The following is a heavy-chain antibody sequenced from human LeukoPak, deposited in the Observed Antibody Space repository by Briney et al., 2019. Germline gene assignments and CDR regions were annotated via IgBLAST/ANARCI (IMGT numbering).Heavy chain of an antibody. Sequence: GASVKVSCKASGYTFTSCDINWVRQATGQGLDWMGWMNPNSGNTGYGQRFQGRITMTMDISIGTAYMEMSNLTYEDTAIYYCTRGSSGRRDNWGQGTLVSVS. V-gene: IGHV1-8*02. CDR1: GYTFTSCD. CDR2: MNPNSGNT. J-gene: IGHJ4*02. CDR3: TRGSSGRRDN. D-gene: IGHD6-19*01.